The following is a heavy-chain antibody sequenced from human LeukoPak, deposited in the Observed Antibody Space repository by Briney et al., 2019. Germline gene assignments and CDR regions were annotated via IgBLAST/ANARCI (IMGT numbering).Heavy chain of an antibody. CDR2: IYHSGST. Sequence: SETLSLTCGVSGDSISSSNWWSWVRQPPGKGLQWIGEIYHSGSTNYNPSLKSRVTISVDTSRNQFSLKLSSVTAADTAVYYCARESGSYYAFDIWGQGTMVTVSS. V-gene: IGHV4-4*02. CDR3: ARESGSYYAFDI. J-gene: IGHJ3*02. CDR1: GDSISSSNW. D-gene: IGHD1-26*01.